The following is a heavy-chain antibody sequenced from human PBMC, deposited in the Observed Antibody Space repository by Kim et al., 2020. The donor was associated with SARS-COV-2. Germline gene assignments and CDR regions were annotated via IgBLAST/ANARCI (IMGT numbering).Heavy chain of an antibody. D-gene: IGHD3-3*01. CDR3: ARGRITIFGVVTEFDY. J-gene: IGHJ4*02. V-gene: IGHV4-31*02. Sequence: SLKSRVTRSVETSKNQLSLKLSSVTAADTAVYYCARGRITIFGVVTEFDYWGQGTLVTVSS.